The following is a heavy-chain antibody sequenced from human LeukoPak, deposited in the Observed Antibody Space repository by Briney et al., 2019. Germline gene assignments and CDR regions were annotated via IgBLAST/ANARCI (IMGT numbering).Heavy chain of an antibody. CDR1: GGSFSGYY. CDR3: ARNRPSSDGDYYYYYGMDV. V-gene: IGHV4-34*01. CDR2: INHSGST. J-gene: IGHJ6*02. Sequence: SETLSLTCAVYGGSFSGYYWSWIRQPPGKGLEWIGEINHSGSTNYNPSLKSRVTISVDTSKNQFSLKLSPVTAADTAVYYCARNRPSSDGDYYYYYGMDVWGQGTTVTVSS. D-gene: IGHD6-19*01.